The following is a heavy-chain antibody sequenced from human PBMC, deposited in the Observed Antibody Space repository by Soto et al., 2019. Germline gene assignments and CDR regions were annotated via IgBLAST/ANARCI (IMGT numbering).Heavy chain of an antibody. CDR3: AKDHDCSSASCSYYYGMDV. V-gene: IGHV3-30*18. D-gene: IGHD2-15*01. Sequence: QPGGSLRLSCAASGFTFSNYGMHWIRQAPGEGLEWVALISYDGSNKNYADSVEGRFTISRDNSKNTLYLQMNSPRAEDTAVYYCAKDHDCSSASCSYYYGMDVWGQGATVTVSS. J-gene: IGHJ6*02. CDR1: GFTFSNYG. CDR2: ISYDGSNK.